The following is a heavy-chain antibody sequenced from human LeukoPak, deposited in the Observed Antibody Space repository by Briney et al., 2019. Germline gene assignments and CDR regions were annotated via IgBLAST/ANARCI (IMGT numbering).Heavy chain of an antibody. D-gene: IGHD2-8*01. CDR3: ARGSEYASSTNYYFDY. CDR1: GFTFSSYW. J-gene: IGHJ4*02. V-gene: IGHV3-7*01. CDR2: IKQDGSEK. Sequence: PGGSLRLSCAASGFTFSSYWMSWVRQAPGKGLEWVANIKQDGSEKHYVDSVKGRVTISRDNAKKSLFLHMNSLRVEDTAVYYCARGSEYASSTNYYFDYWGQGTLVTVSS.